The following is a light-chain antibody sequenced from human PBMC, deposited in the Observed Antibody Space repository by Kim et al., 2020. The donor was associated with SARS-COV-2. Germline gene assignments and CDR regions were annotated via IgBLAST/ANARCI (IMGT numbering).Light chain of an antibody. CDR1: NRDIGSYKF. CDR3: CSYAGTSTFV. Sequence: GQSITISCTGTNRDIGSYKFVSCYQQHPGKAPNLMFYEGSKRPSGVSNRFSGSRSGNTASLTISGLQAEDEADYYCCSYAGTSTFVFGGGTQLTVL. V-gene: IGLV2-23*03. CDR2: EGS. J-gene: IGLJ3*02.